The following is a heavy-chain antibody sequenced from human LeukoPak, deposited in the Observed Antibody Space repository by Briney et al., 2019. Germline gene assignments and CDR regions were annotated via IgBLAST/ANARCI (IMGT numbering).Heavy chain of an antibody. CDR1: GFGLSTYW. D-gene: IGHD3-9*01. CDR3: AREGRWRYDILTGYFDY. Sequence: GGSLRLSCAASGFGLSTYWMSWVRQAPGKGLEWVANIKQDGSEQYYGDSVKGRFTISRDNANNSLFLQMDSLTAEDTAVYYCAREGRWRYDILTGYFDYWGQGILVTVSS. J-gene: IGHJ4*02. CDR2: IKQDGSEQ. V-gene: IGHV3-7*01.